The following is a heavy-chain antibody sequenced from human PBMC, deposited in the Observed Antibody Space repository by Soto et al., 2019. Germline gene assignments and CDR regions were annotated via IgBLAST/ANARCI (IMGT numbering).Heavy chain of an antibody. CDR1: GGSISSGGYY. CDR3: ALDRGYSFGPRINYYFDY. CDR2: IYYSGTP. J-gene: IGHJ4*02. V-gene: IGHV4-31*03. D-gene: IGHD5-18*01. Sequence: SETLSLTCTVSGGSISSGGYYWSWIRQHPGKGLEGIGYIYYSGTPNYNPSLGSRVTISVDTSKKQASLKLTSVTAADTAVYYCALDRGYSFGPRINYYFDYWGQGTLVTVS.